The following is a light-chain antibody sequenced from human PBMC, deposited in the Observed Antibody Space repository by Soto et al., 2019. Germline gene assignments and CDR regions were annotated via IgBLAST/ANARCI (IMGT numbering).Light chain of an antibody. Sequence: QAVLTQSSSASASLGSSVKLTCTLSSGHSSYIIAWHQQQPGKAPRYLMKLEGSGSYNKGSGVPDRFSGSSSGADRYLTIANLQFEDEADYYCETWDSNTHVFGPGTKLTVL. CDR1: SGHSSYI. CDR3: ETWDSNTHV. J-gene: IGLJ1*01. CDR2: LEGSGSY. V-gene: IGLV4-60*02.